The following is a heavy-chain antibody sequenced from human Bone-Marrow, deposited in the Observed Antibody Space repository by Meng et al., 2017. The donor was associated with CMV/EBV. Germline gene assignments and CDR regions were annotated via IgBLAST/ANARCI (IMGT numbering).Heavy chain of an antibody. CDR1: GFPFSSCS. CDR2: ISYDGSNK. Sequence: GGSLRLSRAASGFPFSSCSMHRVRQVPGQGLEWVAVISYDGSNKYYADSVRGRFTISRDNSKNMLYLQMNSRRAEDTAVYYCAKGNERLLQWGYWGQGTLVTFSS. V-gene: IGHV3-30*04. CDR3: AKGNERLLQWGY. J-gene: IGHJ4*02. D-gene: IGHD5-24*01.